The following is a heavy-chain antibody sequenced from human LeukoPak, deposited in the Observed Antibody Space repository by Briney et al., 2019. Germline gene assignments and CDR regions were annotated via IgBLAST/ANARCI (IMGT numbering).Heavy chain of an antibody. Sequence: SETLSLTCAVYGGSFSGYSWSWIRQPPGKGLEWIGYIYHSGSTYYNPSLKSRVTISVDRSKNQFSLKLSSVTAADTAVYYCARDRGRSVGPNWFDPWGQGTLVTVSS. D-gene: IGHD3-10*01. CDR1: GGSFSGYS. CDR3: ARDRGRSVGPNWFDP. J-gene: IGHJ5*02. CDR2: IYHSGST. V-gene: IGHV4-30-2*01.